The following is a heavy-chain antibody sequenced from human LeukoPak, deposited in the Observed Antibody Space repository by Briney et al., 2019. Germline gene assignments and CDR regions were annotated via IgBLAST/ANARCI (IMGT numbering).Heavy chain of an antibody. D-gene: IGHD3-3*01. CDR2: INAGNGNT. CDR3: GGLTISNYYGMDV. Sequence: ASVKVSCKASGYTFTSYGISWVRQAPGQRLEWMGWINAGNGNTKYSQKFQGRVTITRDTSASTAYMELSSLRSEDTAVYYCGGLTISNYYGMDVWGQGTTVTVSS. V-gene: IGHV1-3*01. CDR1: GYTFTSYG. J-gene: IGHJ6*02.